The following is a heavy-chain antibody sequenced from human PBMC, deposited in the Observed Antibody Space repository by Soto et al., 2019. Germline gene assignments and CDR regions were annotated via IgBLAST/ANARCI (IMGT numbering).Heavy chain of an antibody. J-gene: IGHJ4*02. CDR3: AGVYHMSH. V-gene: IGHV3-7*04. CDR2: IKQDGSEK. D-gene: IGHD2-21*01. CDR1: DFTFNTYW. Sequence: GGSLRLSCVASDFTFNTYWMNWVRQAPGKGLEWVANIKQDGSEKYYVDSVKGRFTISRDNARNSLYLQMNSLRAEDTAVYYCAGVYHMSHWGQGTLVTVSS.